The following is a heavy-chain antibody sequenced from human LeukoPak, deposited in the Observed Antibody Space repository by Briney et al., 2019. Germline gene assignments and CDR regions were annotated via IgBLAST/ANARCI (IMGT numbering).Heavy chain of an antibody. CDR3: ARFSRITWGNWGDAFDI. J-gene: IGHJ3*02. D-gene: IGHD7-27*01. CDR1: GGSFSDYF. V-gene: IGHV4-34*01. Sequence: SETLSLTCSVYGGSFSDYFWSWIRQSPGKGLEWIGEIDDGGNTNYNPSLMSRVIVSMEKSKKQFSLVMRSVAAADTAVYYCARFSRITWGNWGDAFDIWGQGTTVIVSS. CDR2: IDDGGNT.